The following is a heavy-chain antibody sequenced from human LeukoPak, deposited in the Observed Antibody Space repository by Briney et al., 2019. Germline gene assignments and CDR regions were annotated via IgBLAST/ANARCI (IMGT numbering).Heavy chain of an antibody. Sequence: GGSLRLSCAASGFTFSTYSMNWVRQAPGKGLEWVSSISTSSSYINYADSVEGRFTISRDNAKKSLHLQMNSLRAEDTAVYYCVRGRERVAATNNWFDPWGQGTLVTVSS. CDR3: VRGRERVAATNNWFDP. D-gene: IGHD2-15*01. CDR2: ISTSSSYI. V-gene: IGHV3-21*01. J-gene: IGHJ5*02. CDR1: GFTFSTYS.